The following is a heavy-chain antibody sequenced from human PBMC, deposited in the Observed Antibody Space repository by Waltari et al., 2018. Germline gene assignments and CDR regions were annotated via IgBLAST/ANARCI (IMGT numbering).Heavy chain of an antibody. CDR1: GGSVTSRDYY. D-gene: IGHD2-15*01. CDR3: ARDSVSCSGGSCYQFFQP. J-gene: IGHJ1*01. Sequence: QVQLQESGPGLVKPSQTLSLTCTVSGGSVTSRDYYWTWIRQPPGKGLEWIGYNYYSGSTYYTPSLKSRVTISIDTSKNHFSLELNSVTAADTAVYYCARDSVSCSGGSCYQFFQPWGQGTLVTVSS. CDR2: NYYSGST. V-gene: IGHV4-30-4*08.